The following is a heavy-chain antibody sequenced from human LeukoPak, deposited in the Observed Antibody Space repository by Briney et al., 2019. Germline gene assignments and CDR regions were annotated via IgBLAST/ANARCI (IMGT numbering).Heavy chain of an antibody. CDR2: IYEGGDI. Sequence: GGSLRLSCAALGFTVSRTYIRWVRQAPGKGLEWVSVIYEGGDIYYADSVRGRFAISRDSSKNTVYLQMKGLRAEDTAVYYCARDPSGTGTGFDIWGQGTMVTVSS. V-gene: IGHV3-66*01. J-gene: IGHJ3*02. CDR3: ARDPSGTGTGFDI. CDR1: GFTVSRTY. D-gene: IGHD3/OR15-3a*01.